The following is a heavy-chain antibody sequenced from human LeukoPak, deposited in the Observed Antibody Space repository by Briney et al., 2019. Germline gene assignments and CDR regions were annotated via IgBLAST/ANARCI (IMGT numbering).Heavy chain of an antibody. D-gene: IGHD5-18*01. V-gene: IGHV3-53*01. J-gene: IGHJ4*02. CDR3: ARDGEGYSYGKSLDY. Sequence: GGSLRLSCTVSGFTVSSNSMSWVRQAPGKGLEWVSFIYSDNTHYSDSVKGRFTISRDNSKNTLYLQMNSLRAEDTAVYYCARDGEGYSYGKSLDYWGQGTLVTVSS. CDR2: IYSDNT. CDR1: GFTVSSNS.